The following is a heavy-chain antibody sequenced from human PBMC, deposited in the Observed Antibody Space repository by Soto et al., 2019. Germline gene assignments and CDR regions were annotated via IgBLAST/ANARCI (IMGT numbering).Heavy chain of an antibody. V-gene: IGHV4-59*01. CDR2: IYYSGST. CDR3: ARAGVYYGSGSYYNGMDV. CDR1: GGSISSYY. J-gene: IGHJ6*02. D-gene: IGHD3-10*01. Sequence: PSETLSLTCTVSGGSISSYYWSWIRQPPGKGLEWIGYIYYSGSTNYNPSLKSRVTISVDTSKNQFSLKLSSVTAADTAVYYCARAGVYYGSGSYYNGMDVWGQGTTVTVSS.